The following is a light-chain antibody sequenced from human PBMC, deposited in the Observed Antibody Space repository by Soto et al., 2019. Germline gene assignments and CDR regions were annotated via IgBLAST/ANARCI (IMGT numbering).Light chain of an antibody. CDR1: SSDVGSYNR. Sequence: QSALTQPPSVSGSPGQSVAISCTGTSSDVGSYNRVSWYQQPPGTAPKLMIFDVSNRPSGVPDRFSGSKSGNTASLTISGLQAEDEAYYYFSSYTTSSTYVFGTGTKVTVL. V-gene: IGLV2-18*02. J-gene: IGLJ1*01. CDR2: DVS. CDR3: SSYTTSSTYV.